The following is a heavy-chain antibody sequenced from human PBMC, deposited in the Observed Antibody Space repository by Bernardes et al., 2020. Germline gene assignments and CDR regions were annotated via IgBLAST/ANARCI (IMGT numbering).Heavy chain of an antibody. CDR1: GGSISSSSYY. Sequence: SETLSLTCTVSGGSISSSSYYWGWIRQPPGKGLEWIGSIYYSGSTYYNPSLKSRVTISVDTSKNQFSLKLSSVTAADTAVYYCARFRLGYFDYWGQGTLVTVPS. CDR2: IYYSGST. V-gene: IGHV4-39*01. D-gene: IGHD4-17*01. J-gene: IGHJ4*02. CDR3: ARFRLGYFDY.